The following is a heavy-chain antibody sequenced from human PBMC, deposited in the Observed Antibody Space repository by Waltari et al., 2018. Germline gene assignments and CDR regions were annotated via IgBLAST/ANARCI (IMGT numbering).Heavy chain of an antibody. V-gene: IGHV3-53*01. Sequence: EVQLVESGGGLIQPGGSLRLSCAASGFTVRTYMSWVRQAPGKGLEGVSVIYTGGSTDYADSVKGRFTISRDNSKNTLYLQMNSLRAEDTAVYYCATSMAVAGKGRGWFDSWGQGTLVTVSS. D-gene: IGHD6-19*01. CDR3: ATSMAVAGKGRGWFDS. J-gene: IGHJ5*01. CDR2: IYTGGST. CDR1: GFTVRTY.